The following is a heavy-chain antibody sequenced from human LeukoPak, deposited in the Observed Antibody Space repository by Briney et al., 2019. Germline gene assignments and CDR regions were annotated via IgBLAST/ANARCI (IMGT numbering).Heavy chain of an antibody. V-gene: IGHV4-38-2*01. J-gene: IGHJ4*02. CDR2: IYYSGST. CDR3: ARGAVPAAIVLYFDY. Sequence: PSETLSLTCAVSGYSISSGYYWGWIRQPPGRGLEWIGSIYYSGSTYYNPSLKSRVTISVDTSKNQFSLKLSSVTAADTAVYYCARGAVPAAIVLYFDYWGQGTLVTVSS. D-gene: IGHD2-2*01. CDR1: GYSISSGYY.